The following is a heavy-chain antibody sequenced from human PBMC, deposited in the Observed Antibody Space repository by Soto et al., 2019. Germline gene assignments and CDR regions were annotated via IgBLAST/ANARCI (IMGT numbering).Heavy chain of an antibody. J-gene: IGHJ4*02. CDR3: AREVGSYYDFWSGYHGFDY. CDR1: GGSISSSNW. CDR2: IYHSGST. Sequence: QVQLQESGPGLVKPSGTLSLTCAVSGGSISSSNWWSWVRQPPGKGLEWIGEIYHSGSTNYNPSLKSRVTISVDKSKNQFSLKLSSVTAADTAVYYCAREVGSYYDFWSGYHGFDYWGQGTLVTASS. V-gene: IGHV4-4*02. D-gene: IGHD3-3*01.